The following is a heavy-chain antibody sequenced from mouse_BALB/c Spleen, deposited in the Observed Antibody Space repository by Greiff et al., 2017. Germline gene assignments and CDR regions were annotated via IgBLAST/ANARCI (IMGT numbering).Heavy chain of an antibody. D-gene: IGHD2-4*01. CDR1: GFTFSSYA. CDR3: ASLSTMITTGYAMDY. Sequence: EVQLQESGGGLVKPGGSLKLSCAASGFTFSSYAMSWVRQSPEKRLEWVAEISSGGSYTYYPDTVTGRFTISRDNAKNTLYLEMSSLRSEDTAMYYCASLSTMITTGYAMDYWGQGTSVTVSS. CDR2: ISSGGSYT. V-gene: IGHV5-9-4*01. J-gene: IGHJ4*01.